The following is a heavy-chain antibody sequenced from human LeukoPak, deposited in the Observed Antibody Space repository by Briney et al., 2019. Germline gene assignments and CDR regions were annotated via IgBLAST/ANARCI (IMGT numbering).Heavy chain of an antibody. CDR2: IYYGGST. Sequence: SETLFLTCTVSGGSISSSVYYWGWIRQPPGKGLEWIGSIYYGGSTYYNPSLKSRVTISVDTSMNQFSLKLSFVTTADTAVYYCARALGYCSGGSCTRGYNWFDPWGQGTLVTVPS. V-gene: IGHV4-39*01. CDR1: GGSISSSVYY. J-gene: IGHJ5*02. CDR3: ARALGYCSGGSCTRGYNWFDP. D-gene: IGHD2-15*01.